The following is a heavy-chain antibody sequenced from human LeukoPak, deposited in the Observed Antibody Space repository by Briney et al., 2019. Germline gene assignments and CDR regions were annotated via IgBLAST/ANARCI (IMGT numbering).Heavy chain of an antibody. D-gene: IGHD3-3*01. CDR3: ARVPGYDFWSGYYDY. Sequence: ASVKVSCKASGGTFSSYAISWVRQAPGQGLEWMGRIIPIFCTANYAQKFQGRVTITTDESTSTAYMELSSLRSEDTAVYYCARVPGYDFWSGYYDYWGQGTLVTVSS. CDR2: IIPIFCTA. CDR1: GGTFSSYA. J-gene: IGHJ4*02. V-gene: IGHV1-69*05.